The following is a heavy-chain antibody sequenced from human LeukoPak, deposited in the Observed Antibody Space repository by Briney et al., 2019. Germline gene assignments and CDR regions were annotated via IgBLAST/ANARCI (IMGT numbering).Heavy chain of an antibody. CDR2: ISGSGGST. Sequence: GGTLRLSCAASGFTFGTYGMSWVRQGPGKRLEWVSAISGSGGSTYYADSVKGRFTISRDNSKNTLYLQMNSLRAEDTAVYYCSETSYFHWGQGTLVTVSS. J-gene: IGHJ4*02. V-gene: IGHV3-23*01. CDR1: GFTFGTYG. CDR3: SETSYFH. D-gene: IGHD3-10*01.